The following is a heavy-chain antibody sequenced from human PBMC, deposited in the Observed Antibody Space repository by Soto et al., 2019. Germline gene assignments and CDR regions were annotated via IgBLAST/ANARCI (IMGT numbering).Heavy chain of an antibody. CDR1: GFTYTTYT. D-gene: IGHD1-7*01. J-gene: IGHJ4*02. Sequence: QVQLVESGGGVVQPGRSLRLSCAASGFTYTTYTMHWVRQAPGKGLEWVAVISYDGNNKFYADSVKGRLTISRDSTKQTLSLQMTSLRPDDRVMYYCARDWFASTEYTWKYGTYCDFWGQGDLVTVSS. CDR2: ISYDGNNK. CDR3: ARDWFASTEYTWKYGTYCDF. V-gene: IGHV3-30*19.